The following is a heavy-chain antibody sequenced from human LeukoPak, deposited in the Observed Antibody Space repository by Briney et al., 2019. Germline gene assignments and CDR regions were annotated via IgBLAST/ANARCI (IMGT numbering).Heavy chain of an antibody. J-gene: IGHJ3*02. CDR3: ARDYYDSSGYPLQDVFDI. CDR1: GDSMSNYY. D-gene: IGHD3-22*01. V-gene: IGHV4-4*07. Sequence: KPSETLSLTCTVSGDSMSNYYWNWIRQPAGKGLEWIGRMYSSGSANYNPSLKSRVTMSVDTSKNQFSLKLSSVTAADTAVYYCARDYYDSSGYPLQDVFDIWGQGTRVTVSS. CDR2: MYSSGSA.